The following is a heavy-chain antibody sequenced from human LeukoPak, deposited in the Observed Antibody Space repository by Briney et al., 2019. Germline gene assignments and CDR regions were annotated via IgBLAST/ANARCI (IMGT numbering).Heavy chain of an antibody. CDR1: GYTFTGYY. Sequence: ASVKVSCMASGYTFTGYYMHWVRQAPGQGLEWMGWINPNSGGTNYAQKFQGRVTMTRDTSISTAYMELSRLRSDDTAVYYCARDRVAAAGTGWFDPWGQGTLVTVSS. CDR3: ARDRVAAAGTGWFDP. V-gene: IGHV1-2*02. J-gene: IGHJ5*02. D-gene: IGHD6-13*01. CDR2: INPNSGGT.